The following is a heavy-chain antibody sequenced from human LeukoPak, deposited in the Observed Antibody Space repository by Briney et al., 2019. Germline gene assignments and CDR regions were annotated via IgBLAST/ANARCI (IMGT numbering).Heavy chain of an antibody. CDR2: IYYSGST. V-gene: IGHV4-39*01. CDR1: GGSISSSSYY. Sequence: KPSETLSLTCTVSGGSISSSSYYWGWIRQPPGKGPEWIGSIYYSGSTYYNPPLKSRVTISVDTSKNQFSLKLSSVTAADTAVYYCARRIVVTRGFDYWGQGTLVTVSS. D-gene: IGHD4-23*01. CDR3: ARRIVVTRGFDY. J-gene: IGHJ4*02.